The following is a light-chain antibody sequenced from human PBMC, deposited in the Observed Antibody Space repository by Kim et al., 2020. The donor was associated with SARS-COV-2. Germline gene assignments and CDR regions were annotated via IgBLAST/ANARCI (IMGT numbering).Light chain of an antibody. J-gene: IGKJ1*01. CDR2: GAS. CDR1: QSVSDTY. CDR3: QQLDTSVWT. V-gene: IGKV3-20*01. Sequence: EIVLTQSPGTLSLFPGERATLSCRASQSVSDTYLAWYQQRPGQAPRLLIYGASSRATGIPDRFSGRGSGTDFTLTISRLEPEDFAVYYCQQLDTSVWTFGQGTKVDI.